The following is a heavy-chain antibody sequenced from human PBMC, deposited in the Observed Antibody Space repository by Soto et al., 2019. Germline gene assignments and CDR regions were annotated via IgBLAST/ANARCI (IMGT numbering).Heavy chain of an antibody. D-gene: IGHD2-21*01. CDR2: INAGNGNT. CDR1: GYTFTSYA. CDR3: ARSIVVVHALDY. J-gene: IGHJ4*02. Sequence: QVQLVQSGAEEKKPGASVKVSCKASGYTFTSYAMHWVRQAPGQRLEWMGWINAGNGNTKDSQKFQGRVTITRDTSASTAYMELRRLRSEDTAVYYRARSIVVVHALDYWGQGTLVTVSS. V-gene: IGHV1-3*05.